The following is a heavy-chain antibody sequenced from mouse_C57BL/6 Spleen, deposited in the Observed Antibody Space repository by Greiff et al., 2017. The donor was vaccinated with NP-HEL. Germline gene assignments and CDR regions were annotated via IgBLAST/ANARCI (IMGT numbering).Heavy chain of an antibody. CDR2: ISSGSSTI. D-gene: IGHD2-4*01. CDR1: GFTFSDYG. J-gene: IGHJ2*01. CDR3: ARGYDYDVGGFDY. Sequence: EVQRVESGGGLVKPGGSLKLSCAASGFTFSDYGMHWVRQAPEKGLEWVAYISSGSSTIYYADTVKGRFTISRDNAKNTLFLQMTSLRSEDTAMYYCARGYDYDVGGFDYWGQGTTLTVSS. V-gene: IGHV5-17*01.